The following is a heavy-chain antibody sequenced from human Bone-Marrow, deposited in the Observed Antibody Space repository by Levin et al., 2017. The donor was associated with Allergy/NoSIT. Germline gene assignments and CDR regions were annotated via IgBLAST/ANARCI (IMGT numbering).Heavy chain of an antibody. CDR1: GFSLTTPGVR. Sequence: QTLSLTCTFSGFSLTTPGVRVSWIRQPPGKALEWLARTDGVGDKFYSTSLRTRLTISEDTSKNQVVLTMTNMDPVDTATYYCARTRTHSWFDYWGQGTPVTVSS. D-gene: IGHD1-14*01. V-gene: IGHV2-70*04. J-gene: IGHJ5*01. CDR2: TDGVGDK. CDR3: ARTRTHSWFDY.